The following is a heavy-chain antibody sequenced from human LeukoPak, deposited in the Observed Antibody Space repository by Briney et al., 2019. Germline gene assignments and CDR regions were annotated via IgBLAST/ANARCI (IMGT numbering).Heavy chain of an antibody. V-gene: IGHV3-30*03. CDR2: ILYDGSNK. CDR3: ARGGSGSYYYYYYYMDV. Sequence: GFLEPSLAALGFTFSNFGMDRVRQAPGKGLGVGGVILYDGSNKYYADSEKGRFTISRDNAKNSLYLQMNSLRPEDTAVFYCARGGSGSYYYYYYYMDVWGKGTTVTVSS. D-gene: IGHD3-10*01. CDR1: GFTFSNFG. J-gene: IGHJ6*03.